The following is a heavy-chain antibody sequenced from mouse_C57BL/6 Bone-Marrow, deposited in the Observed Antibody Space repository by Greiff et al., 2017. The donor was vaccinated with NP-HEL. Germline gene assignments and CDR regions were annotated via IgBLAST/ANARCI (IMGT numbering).Heavy chain of an antibody. Sequence: VQLKESGGGLVQPGGSMKLSCAASGFTFSDAWMDWVRQSPEKGLEWVAEIRNKANNHATYYAESVKGRFTISRDDSKSSVYLQMNSLRAEDTGIYYCTRRLRDWYFDVWGTGTTVTVSS. CDR2: IRNKANNHAT. V-gene: IGHV6-6*01. CDR1: GFTFSDAW. J-gene: IGHJ1*03. CDR3: TRRLRDWYFDV. D-gene: IGHD1-2*01.